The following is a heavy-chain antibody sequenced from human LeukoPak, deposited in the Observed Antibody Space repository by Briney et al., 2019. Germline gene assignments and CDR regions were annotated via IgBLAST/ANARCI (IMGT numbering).Heavy chain of an antibody. J-gene: IGHJ4*02. CDR1: GFTFRALY. V-gene: IGHV3-72*01. Sequence: GGSLRLSCAASGFTFRALYMDWVRQAPGKGLEWVGRIRNEANGYTTDYATSVRGRFTISRDDSKNSLFLQMNSLKTDDTAAYYSVRVRHGDSFDCWGQGTLVTVSS. CDR3: VRVRHGDSFDC. D-gene: IGHD4-17*01. CDR2: IRNEANGYTT.